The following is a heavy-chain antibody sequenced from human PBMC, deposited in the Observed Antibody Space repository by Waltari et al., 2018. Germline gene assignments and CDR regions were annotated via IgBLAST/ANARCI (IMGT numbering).Heavy chain of an antibody. D-gene: IGHD2-21*02. CDR1: GFTFSVYA. V-gene: IGHV3-23*01. J-gene: IGHJ4*02. CDR3: AKARYGGNSPNGY. Sequence: EMQLLESGGGLVEPGGSLRLSCAASGFTFSVYAMSWVRQAPGKGLEWVSGISSSGGSTYYADSVKGRFSISRDNYKNILFLEMHRLRAEDTAVYYCAKARYGGNSPNGYWGQGTLVTVSS. CDR2: ISSSGGST.